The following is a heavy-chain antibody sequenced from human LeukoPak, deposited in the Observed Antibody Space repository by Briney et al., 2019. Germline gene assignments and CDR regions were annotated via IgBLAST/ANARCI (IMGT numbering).Heavy chain of an antibody. CDR3: ARDPTAPEGYYYYYGMDV. V-gene: IGHV1-18*01. D-gene: IGHD5-18*01. CDR1: GYTFTSYG. Sequence: EASVKVSSKASGYTFTSYGISWVRQAPGQGLEWMGWISAYNGNTNYAQKLQGRVTMTTDTSTSTAYMELRSLRSDDTAVYYCARDPTAPEGYYYYYGMDVWGQGTTVTVSS. J-gene: IGHJ6*02. CDR2: ISAYNGNT.